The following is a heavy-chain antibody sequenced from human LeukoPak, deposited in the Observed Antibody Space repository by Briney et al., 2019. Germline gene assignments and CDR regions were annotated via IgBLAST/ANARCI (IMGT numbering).Heavy chain of an antibody. D-gene: IGHD1-26*01. CDR1: GFTFSYFA. V-gene: IGHV3-64*01. J-gene: IGHJ4*02. Sequence: GGSLRLSCAASGFTFSYFAMHWVRQAPGKGLEHVSAISSDGTTTHYANSAKGRFTISRDNSKNTLYLQMGSLRADDMAVYYCARSLGATAYWGQGTLVTVSP. CDR2: ISSDGTTT. CDR3: ARSLGATAY.